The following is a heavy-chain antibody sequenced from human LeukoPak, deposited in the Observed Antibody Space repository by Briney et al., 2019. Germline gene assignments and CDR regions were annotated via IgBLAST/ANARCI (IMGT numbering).Heavy chain of an antibody. Sequence: GGSLRLSCAASGFTFSSYGMHWVRQAPGKGLEWVAFIRYDGSNKYYADSVKGRFTISRDNSKNTLYLQMNSLRAEDTAVYYCARGVDTAVVTGGYNWFDSWGLGTLVTVSS. J-gene: IGHJ5*01. CDR1: GFTFSSYG. D-gene: IGHD5-18*01. CDR3: ARGVDTAVVTGGYNWFDS. CDR2: IRYDGSNK. V-gene: IGHV3-30*02.